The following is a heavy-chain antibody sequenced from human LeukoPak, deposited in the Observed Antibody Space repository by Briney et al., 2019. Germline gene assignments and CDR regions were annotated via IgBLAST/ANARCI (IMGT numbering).Heavy chain of an antibody. J-gene: IGHJ4*02. Sequence: PSETLSLTYSVSGASISGYYWSWIRQPPGKGLECIGYIYYSGSTNYNPSLKSRVTISVDTPKNQFSLKLSSVTAADTAVYYCARVNSSGFDYWGQGTLVTVSS. D-gene: IGHD6-19*01. V-gene: IGHV4-59*01. CDR2: IYYSGST. CDR1: GASISGYY. CDR3: ARVNSSGFDY.